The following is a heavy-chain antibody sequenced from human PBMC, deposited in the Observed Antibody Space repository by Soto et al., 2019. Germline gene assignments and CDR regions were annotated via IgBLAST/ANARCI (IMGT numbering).Heavy chain of an antibody. CDR1: GYTFTSYD. D-gene: IGHD3-22*01. CDR2: INPTSEYT. Sequence: ASVKVSCKASGYTFTSYDINWVRQTPGQGLEWVGWINPTSEYTAHAQKFQGRVTLTREISTATAYMELSSLTSEDTAVYFCARGIVAPGNIYDRVGGLYFDYWGQGTLVTVSS. V-gene: IGHV1-8*01. CDR3: ARGIVAPGNIYDRVGGLYFDY. J-gene: IGHJ4*02.